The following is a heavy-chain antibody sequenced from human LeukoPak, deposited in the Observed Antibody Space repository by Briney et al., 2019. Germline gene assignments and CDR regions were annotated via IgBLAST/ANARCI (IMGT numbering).Heavy chain of an antibody. CDR2: IIPMLGIP. CDR3: ARHSSRESYYDFDS. Sequence: ASVKVSCKASGGSSITHVISWVRQAPGQGLEWMGRIIPMLGIPNYAQHFQGRVTITADRSTNTAYMALSSLTSEDTAVYYCARHSSRESYYDFDSWGQGTLVTVSS. CDR1: GGSSITHV. V-gene: IGHV1-69*04. J-gene: IGHJ4*02. D-gene: IGHD3-22*01.